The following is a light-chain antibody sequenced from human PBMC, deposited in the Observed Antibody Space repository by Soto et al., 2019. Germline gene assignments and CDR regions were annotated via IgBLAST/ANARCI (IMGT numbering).Light chain of an antibody. J-gene: IGLJ1*01. CDR2: EVS. CDR1: SSDVGAYNY. Sequence: QSVLTQPASVSGSPGQSITISCTGSSSDVGAYNYVSWYQQHPGKVPKLLIYEVSDRPSGISNRFSGSKSGNTASLTISGLQAEDDTDYYCTSYTRRSTYVFGTGTKV. CDR3: TSYTRRSTYV. V-gene: IGLV2-14*01.